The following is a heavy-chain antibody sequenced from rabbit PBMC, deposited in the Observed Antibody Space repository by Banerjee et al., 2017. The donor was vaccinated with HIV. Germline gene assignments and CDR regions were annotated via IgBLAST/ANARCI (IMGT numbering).Heavy chain of an antibody. CDR2: IGTGSGTT. J-gene: IGHJ4*01. CDR1: GFSFTNNYV. Sequence: QSLEESGGDLVKPGASLTLTCTASGFSFTNNYVMCWVRQAPGKGLEWIGCIGTGSGTTWYASWAKGRFTISKTSSTTVTLQMTSLTAADTATYFCVRANSGYGYASNLWGQGTLVTVS. V-gene: IGHV1S40*01. D-gene: IGHD6-1*01. CDR3: VRANSGYGYASNL.